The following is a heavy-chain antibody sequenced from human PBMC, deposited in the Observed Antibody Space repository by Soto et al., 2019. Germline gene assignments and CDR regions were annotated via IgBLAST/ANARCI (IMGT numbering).Heavy chain of an antibody. Sequence: ASVKVSCKASGYTFTSYDINWVRQATGQGLEWMGWMNPNSGNTGYAQKFQGRVTMTRNTSISTAYMELSSLRSEDTAVYYCARVGVPAAMVSYYYYYMDVWGKATTVTVSS. D-gene: IGHD2-2*01. CDR2: MNPNSGNT. V-gene: IGHV1-8*01. CDR1: GYTFTSYD. CDR3: ARVGVPAAMVSYYYYYMDV. J-gene: IGHJ6*03.